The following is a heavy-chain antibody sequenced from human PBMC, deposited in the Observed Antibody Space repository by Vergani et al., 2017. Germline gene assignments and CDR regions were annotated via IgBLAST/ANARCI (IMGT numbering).Heavy chain of an antibody. V-gene: IGHV3-15*01. J-gene: IGHJ4*02. CDR2: IRSKNDGGTA. D-gene: IGHD2-2*02. CDR3: YTYYHDY. Sequence: EVQVLESGGGLIKPGGSLRLSCVVSGITFKNACTNWVRQAPGKGLEWIGRIRSKNDGGTADYAAPLKGRFTIARDDSKDSAFLLVNNLKTEDTAVYLCYTYYHDYWGQGTLVTVSS. CDR1: GITFKNAC.